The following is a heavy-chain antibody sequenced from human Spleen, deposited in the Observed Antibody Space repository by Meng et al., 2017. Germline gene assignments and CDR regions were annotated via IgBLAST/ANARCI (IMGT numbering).Heavy chain of an antibody. CDR3: AVKDYTFWSGYSSYY. J-gene: IGHJ4*02. CDR2: IDHRGST. V-gene: IGHV4-34*01. CDR1: GGSFGEYY. D-gene: IGHD3-3*01. Sequence: QVQLQQWGAGLLKPSETLSLTCALYGGSFGEYYWSWIRQPPGKGLEWIGDIDHRGSTNYNPTLKSRVTISVGTSKGHFSLKLTSVTAADTAIYYCAVKDYTFWSGYSSYYWGQGTLVTVSS.